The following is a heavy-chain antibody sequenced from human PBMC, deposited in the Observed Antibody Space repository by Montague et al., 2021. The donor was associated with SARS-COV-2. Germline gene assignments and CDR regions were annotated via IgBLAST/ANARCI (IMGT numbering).Heavy chain of an antibody. Sequence: SLRLSCAASGFTFSDYYMSWIRQAPGKGLEWVSYISGRGSYTDYXDSVKGRFTISRDNARKSLYLEMNSLRAEDMAVYYCARLVGVESNRRDYFNYWGQGTLVTVSS. CDR1: GFTFSDYY. CDR3: ARLVGVESNRRDYFNY. V-gene: IGHV3-11*03. D-gene: IGHD1-14*01. J-gene: IGHJ4*02. CDR2: ISGRGSYT.